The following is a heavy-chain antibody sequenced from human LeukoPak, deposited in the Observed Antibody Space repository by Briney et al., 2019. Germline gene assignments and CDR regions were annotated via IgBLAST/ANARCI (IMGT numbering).Heavy chain of an antibody. CDR2: IYYSGST. CDR1: GGSIRNYY. D-gene: IGHD3-22*01. Sequence: SETLSLTCTVSGGSIRNYYWSWIRQPPGKGLEWIGYIYYSGSTNYNPSLKSRVTISVDTSKNQFSLKLSSATAADTAVYYCARYDSSGYGIDYWGQGTLVTVSS. V-gene: IGHV4-59*01. J-gene: IGHJ4*02. CDR3: ARYDSSGYGIDY.